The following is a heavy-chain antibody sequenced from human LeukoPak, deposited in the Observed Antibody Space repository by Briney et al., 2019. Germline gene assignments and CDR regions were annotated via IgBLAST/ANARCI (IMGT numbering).Heavy chain of an antibody. Sequence: ASVKVSCKASGYTFTGYYMHWVRQAPGQGLEWMGWINPNSGGTNYAQKFQGRVTMTRDTSISTAYMELSRLRSDDTAVYYCARGWAWFGEFLDFDYWGQGTLVTVSS. D-gene: IGHD3-10*01. CDR2: INPNSGGT. CDR1: GYTFTGYY. V-gene: IGHV1-2*02. CDR3: ARGWAWFGEFLDFDY. J-gene: IGHJ4*02.